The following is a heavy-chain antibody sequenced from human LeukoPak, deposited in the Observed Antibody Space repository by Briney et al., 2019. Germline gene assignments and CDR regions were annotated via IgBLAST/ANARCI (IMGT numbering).Heavy chain of an antibody. CDR3: AREGIVAYYFDY. V-gene: IGHV3-21*01. Sequence: GGSLRLSCAASGFTFSSYSMNWVRQAPGKGLEWVSSISSSSYIYYADSVKGRFTISRDNAKNSLYLQMNSLRAEDTAVYYCAREGIVAYYFDYWGQGTLVTVSS. D-gene: IGHD2-15*01. CDR2: ISSSSYI. J-gene: IGHJ4*02. CDR1: GFTFSSYS.